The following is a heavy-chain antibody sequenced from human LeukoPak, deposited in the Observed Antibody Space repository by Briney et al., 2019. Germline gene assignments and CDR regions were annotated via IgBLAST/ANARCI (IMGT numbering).Heavy chain of an antibody. CDR2: IYYSGST. J-gene: IGHJ6*03. D-gene: IGHD3-22*01. V-gene: IGHV4-59*01. CDR3: AGHYYDSSGYFLHYYYYMDV. Sequence: SETLSLTYTVSGGSISSYYWSWIRQPPGKGLEWIGYIYYSGSTNYNPSLKSRVTISVDTSKNQFSLKLSSVTAADTAVYYCAGHYYDSSGYFLHYYYYMDVWGKGTTVTVSS. CDR1: GGSISSYY.